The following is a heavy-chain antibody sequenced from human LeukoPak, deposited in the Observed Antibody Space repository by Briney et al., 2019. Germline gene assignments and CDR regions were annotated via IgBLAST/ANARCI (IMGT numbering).Heavy chain of an antibody. CDR1: GYIFTSNH. CDR2: IYPRDGST. V-gene: IGHV1-46*01. CDR3: ARDQEGFDY. Sequence: ASVKVSCKASGYIFTSNHIHWVRQAPGQGLEWMGMIYPRDGSTSYAQKFQGRVTVTRDTSTSTVHMELSGLRSEDTAVYYCARDQEGFDYWGQGTLVTVSS. J-gene: IGHJ4*02.